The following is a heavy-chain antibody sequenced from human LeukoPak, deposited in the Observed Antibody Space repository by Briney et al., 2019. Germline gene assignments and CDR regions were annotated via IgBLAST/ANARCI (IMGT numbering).Heavy chain of an antibody. Sequence: ASVKVSCKASGYTFTSYGISWVRQAPGKGLEWMGWINPNSGGTNYAQKFQGRVTMTRDTSISTAYMELSRLRSDDTAVYYCASLDTATFDYWGQGTLVTVSS. CDR3: ASLDTATFDY. J-gene: IGHJ4*02. D-gene: IGHD5-18*01. CDR1: GYTFTSYG. CDR2: INPNSGGT. V-gene: IGHV1-2*02.